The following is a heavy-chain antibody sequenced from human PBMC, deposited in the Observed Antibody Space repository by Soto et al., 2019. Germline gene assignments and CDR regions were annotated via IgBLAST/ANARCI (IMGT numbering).Heavy chain of an antibody. CDR2: IIPIFGTA. J-gene: IGHJ5*02. CDR1: GGTFSSYA. D-gene: IGHD3-10*01. Sequence: AVKASCKASGGTFSSYAISWVRQAPGQGLEWMGGIIPIFGTANYAQKFQGRVTITADESTSTAYMELSSLRSEDTAVYYCARLLWFGELSSGWFDPWGQGTLVTVSS. CDR3: ARLLWFGELSSGWFDP. V-gene: IGHV1-69*13.